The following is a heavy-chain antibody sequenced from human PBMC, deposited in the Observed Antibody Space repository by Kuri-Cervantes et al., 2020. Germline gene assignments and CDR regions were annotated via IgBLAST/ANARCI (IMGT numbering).Heavy chain of an antibody. V-gene: IGHV4-34*01. CDR1: GGSFSGYY. CDR3: ARGRIAAAGTRWFDP. CDR2: INHSGST. Sequence: SETLSLTCAVYGGSFSGYYWSWIRQPPGKGLEWIGEINHSGSTNYNPSLKSRVTISVDTSKNQFSLKLSSVTAADTAVYYCARGRIAAAGTRWFDPWGQGTLVPSPQ. D-gene: IGHD6-13*01. J-gene: IGHJ5*02.